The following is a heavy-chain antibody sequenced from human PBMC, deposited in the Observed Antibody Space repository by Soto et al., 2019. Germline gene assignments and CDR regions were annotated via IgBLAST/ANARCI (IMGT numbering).Heavy chain of an antibody. Sequence: ASVKVSCKASGYTFTGYYMHWVRQAPGQGLEXMGXXNXXSXGXXXAXXFQGWVTMTRDTSISTAYMELSRLRSDETAVYYCAREARAAAGPLAYWGQGTLVTVSS. D-gene: IGHD6-13*01. CDR2: XNXXSXGX. J-gene: IGHJ4*02. CDR1: GYTFTGYY. V-gene: IGHV1-2*04. CDR3: AREARAAAGPLAY.